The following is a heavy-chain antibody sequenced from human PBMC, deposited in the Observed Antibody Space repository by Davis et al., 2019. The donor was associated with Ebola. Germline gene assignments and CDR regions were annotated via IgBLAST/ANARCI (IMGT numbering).Heavy chain of an antibody. CDR1: GFTFSGSA. J-gene: IGHJ4*02. Sequence: ESLKISCAASGFTFSGSAMHWVRQASGKGLEWVGRIRSKANSYATAYAASVKGRFTISRDDSKNTAYLQMNSLKTEDTAVYYCTRLPVYYYDSSGYYPPPPVWGQGTLVTVSS. V-gene: IGHV3-73*01. CDR2: IRSKANSYAT. CDR3: TRLPVYYYDSSGYYPPPPV. D-gene: IGHD3-22*01.